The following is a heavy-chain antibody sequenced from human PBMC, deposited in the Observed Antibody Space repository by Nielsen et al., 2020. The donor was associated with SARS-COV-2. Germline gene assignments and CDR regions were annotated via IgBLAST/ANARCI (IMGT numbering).Heavy chain of an antibody. CDR2: IKKDGGSP. CDR3: VKWVVLDFGYYYYGMDV. J-gene: IGHJ6*02. Sequence: GESLKISCAASGFTFDNYAMPWVRQAPGKGLEWVSVIKKDGGSPYYADSVKGRFTISRDNSRNTLYLQMNSLRDEDTAVYYCVKWVVLDFGYYYYGMDVWGQGTTVTVSS. V-gene: IGHV3-23*01. CDR1: GFTFDNYA. D-gene: IGHD2-21*01.